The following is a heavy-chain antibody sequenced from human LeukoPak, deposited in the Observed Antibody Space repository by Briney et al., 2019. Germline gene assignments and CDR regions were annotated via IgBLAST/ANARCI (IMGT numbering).Heavy chain of an antibody. CDR3: ARGPPGDEYAFDI. V-gene: IGHV1-46*01. Sequence: ASVTVSCKASGYTFTNYYIHWVRQAPGQGLEWMGIINPSGGSTSYAQKFQGRVTMTGDTSTSTVYMELSSLRSEDTAVYYCARGPPGDEYAFDIWGQGTMVTVSS. D-gene: IGHD7-27*01. CDR1: GYTFTNYY. CDR2: INPSGGST. J-gene: IGHJ3*02.